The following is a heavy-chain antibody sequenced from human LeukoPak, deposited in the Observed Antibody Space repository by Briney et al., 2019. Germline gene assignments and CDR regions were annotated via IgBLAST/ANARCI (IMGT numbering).Heavy chain of an antibody. CDR3: TRDYYASSGYSWFDP. CDR2: IRSKSYGETT. Sequence: GGSLRLSCAASGFTFSSYAMSWVRQAPGKGLEWVGFIRSKSYGETTEYAAAVEGRFTISRDDSNSIAFLQMNSLKTEDTAVYSCTRDYYASSGYSWFDPWGQGTLVIVSS. V-gene: IGHV3-49*04. D-gene: IGHD3-22*01. J-gene: IGHJ5*02. CDR1: GFTFSSYA.